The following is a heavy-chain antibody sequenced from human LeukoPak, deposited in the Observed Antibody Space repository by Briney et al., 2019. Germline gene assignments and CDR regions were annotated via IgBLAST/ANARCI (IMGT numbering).Heavy chain of an antibody. V-gene: IGHV4-34*01. CDR1: GGSFSGYY. D-gene: IGHD6-6*01. J-gene: IGHJ5*02. CDR3: ATLYSSSSVWFDP. Sequence: SETLSLTCAVYGGSFSGYYWSWIRQPPGKGLEWIGEINHSGSTNYNPSLKNRVTISVDTSKNQFSLKLSSVTAADTAVYYCATLYSSSSVWFDPWGQGTLVTVSS. CDR2: INHSGST.